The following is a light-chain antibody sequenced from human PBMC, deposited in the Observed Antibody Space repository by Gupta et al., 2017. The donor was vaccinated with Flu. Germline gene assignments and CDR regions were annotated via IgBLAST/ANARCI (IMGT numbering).Light chain of an antibody. CDR1: QSISQW. CDR3: QYYHNNSWPWT. CDR2: MSS. V-gene: IGKV1-5*03. J-gene: IGKJ1*01. Sequence: IPLTQSPSTLSAPVRDRVTITCRASQSISQWLAWYQQNPGTAPKLLIFMSSELAIGVPSRVRFSGSGTEFALTLSSLQPDDVATSDCQYYHNNSWPWTFGQGTKLEIK.